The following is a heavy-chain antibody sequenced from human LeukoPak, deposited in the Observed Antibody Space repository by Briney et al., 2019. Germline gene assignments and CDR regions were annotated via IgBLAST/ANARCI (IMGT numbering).Heavy chain of an antibody. D-gene: IGHD2-21*02. V-gene: IGHV4/OR15-8*01. CDR3: ARVYCGGDCYSRGLYYFDY. CDR2: VYHSGGA. CDR1: GASIASHSW. J-gene: IGHJ4*02. Sequence: SETLSLTCAVSGASIASHSWWSWVRQPPGKGLEWIGEVYHSGGANYKPSLKSRVTISVDRSKNQFSLKLSSVTAADTAVYYCARVYCGGDCYSRGLYYFDYWGQGTLVTVSS.